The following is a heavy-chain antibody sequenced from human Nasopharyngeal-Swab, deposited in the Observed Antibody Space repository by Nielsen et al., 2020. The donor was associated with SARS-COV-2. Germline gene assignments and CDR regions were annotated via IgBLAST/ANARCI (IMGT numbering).Heavy chain of an antibody. CDR2: ISGSGSST. V-gene: IGHV3-23*01. J-gene: IGHJ2*01. CDR3: AKPFHHTTGDFWVHWYFDL. D-gene: IGHD2-8*01. Sequence: GESLKISCAASGFTFSTYDMSWVRQAPGKGLEWVSAISGSGSSTYYADSVKGRFTISRDKSKNTLYLQMNTLRAEDTAVYYCAKPFHHTTGDFWVHWYFDLWGRGTLVTVSS. CDR1: GFTFSTYD.